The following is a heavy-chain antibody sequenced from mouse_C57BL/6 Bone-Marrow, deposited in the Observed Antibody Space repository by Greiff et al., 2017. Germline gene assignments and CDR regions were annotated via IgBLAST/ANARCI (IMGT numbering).Heavy chain of an antibody. Sequence: VQLQQSGAELAKPGASVKLSCKASGYTFTSYWMHWVKQRPGQGLEWIGYINPSSGYTKYNHKFKDKATLTADKSSSSAYMQLISLTYEDSAVYDCATYSSNYDAMDYWGQGTSVTVSS. J-gene: IGHJ4*01. CDR3: ATYSSNYDAMDY. CDR2: INPSSGYT. CDR1: GYTFTSYW. D-gene: IGHD2-5*01. V-gene: IGHV1-7*01.